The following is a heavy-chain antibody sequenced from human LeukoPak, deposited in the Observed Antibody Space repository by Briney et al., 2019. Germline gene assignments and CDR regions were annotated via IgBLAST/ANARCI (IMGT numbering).Heavy chain of an antibody. CDR3: ARGKMNGDDFDY. Sequence: ASVKVSCKASGYTFTGYYMHWVRQAPGQGLEWMGWINPNSGTNYPQKFQGRVTMTRDTSITTAYMELSRLTSDDTAVYYCARGKMNGDDFDYWGQGTLVTVSS. V-gene: IGHV1-2*02. CDR1: GYTFTGYY. D-gene: IGHD4-17*01. J-gene: IGHJ4*02. CDR2: INPNSGT.